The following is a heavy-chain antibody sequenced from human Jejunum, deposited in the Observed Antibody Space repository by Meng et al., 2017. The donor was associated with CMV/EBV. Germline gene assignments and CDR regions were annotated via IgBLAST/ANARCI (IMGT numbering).Heavy chain of an antibody. V-gene: IGHV2-5*02. CDR1: GFSLSTSEVG. Sequence: QLTVKESGPTLVKPTQTLTLTCTFSGFSLSTSEVGVGWIRQPPGKALEWLAVIYWDDDKRYSPSLKSRLTITKDTSKNQVVLTLTNMDPVDTAIYYCALFTRSWFDPWGQGTLVTVSS. J-gene: IGHJ5*02. CDR2: IYWDDDK. CDR3: ALFTRSWFDP. D-gene: IGHD2-2*01.